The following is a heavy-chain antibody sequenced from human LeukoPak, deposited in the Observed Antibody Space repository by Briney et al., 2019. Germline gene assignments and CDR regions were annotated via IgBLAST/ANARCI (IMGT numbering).Heavy chain of an antibody. J-gene: IGHJ4*02. V-gene: IGHV4-4*02. CDR3: ARAGHYCLDY. CDR1: GDSISNDHW. Sequence: PSGALSLTCAVSGDSISNDHWWSWVRPSPGKGLKWIGEIHQSESTNYNPSFESRLTISVDKSKNQFSLKLRSVTAADTAVYYCARAGHYCLDYLGQGTLVTVSS. D-gene: IGHD3-10*01. CDR2: IHQSEST.